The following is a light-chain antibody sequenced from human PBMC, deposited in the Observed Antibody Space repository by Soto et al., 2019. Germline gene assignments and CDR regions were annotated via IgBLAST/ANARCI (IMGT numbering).Light chain of an antibody. CDR1: QNINTY. J-gene: IGKJ2*01. CDR2: SAS. CDR3: QQSYGTLYS. V-gene: IGKV1-39*01. Sequence: DIQMTQSPSSLSACIGDRVTITCRASQNINTYLNWYQQTPGKVPNLLIYSASTLRSGVPPRFSGSGSGTDFNLTINSLQPEDFATYYCQQSYGTLYSFGQGTKVEI.